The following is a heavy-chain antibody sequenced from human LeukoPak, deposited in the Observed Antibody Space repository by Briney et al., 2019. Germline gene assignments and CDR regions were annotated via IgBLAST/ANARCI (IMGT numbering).Heavy chain of an antibody. J-gene: IGHJ4*02. CDR2: ISAYNDNT. Sequence: GASVKVSCKASGYTFTSYGISWVRQAPGQGLEWMGWISAYNDNTNYAQKLQGRVTMTTDTSTSTAYMELRSLRSDDTAVYYCARVHYDILTGYSHFDYWGQGTLVTVSS. V-gene: IGHV1-18*01. D-gene: IGHD3-9*01. CDR1: GYTFTSYG. CDR3: ARVHYDILTGYSHFDY.